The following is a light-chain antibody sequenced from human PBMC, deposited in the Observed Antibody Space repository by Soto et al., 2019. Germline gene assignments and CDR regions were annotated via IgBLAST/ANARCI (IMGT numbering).Light chain of an antibody. CDR1: QRVSSNY. CDR2: GAS. J-gene: IGKJ3*01. V-gene: IGKV3-20*01. Sequence: EIVLTQSPGTLSLSPGERATLSCRASQRVSSNYLAWHQQKPGQAPRLLIYGASSRASGIPDRFSGSGSGTDFTLTISRLEPEDCAVYYCQQYGNSPIFTVGPGTKVDIK. CDR3: QQYGNSPIFT.